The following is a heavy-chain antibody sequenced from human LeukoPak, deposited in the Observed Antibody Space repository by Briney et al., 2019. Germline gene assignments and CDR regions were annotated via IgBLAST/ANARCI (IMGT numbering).Heavy chain of an antibody. D-gene: IGHD5-18*01. CDR2: IYHSGST. CDR1: GGSLSTYY. CDR3: ARGVYSYGLYYFDY. Sequence: PSETLSLTCTVSGGSLSTYYWSWIRQPPGKGLEWLGFIYHSGSTTYNPSLKSRVTISVDTSKNQFSLTAADTAVYYCARGVYSYGLYYFDYWGQGTLVTVSS. V-gene: IGHV4-59*01. J-gene: IGHJ4*02.